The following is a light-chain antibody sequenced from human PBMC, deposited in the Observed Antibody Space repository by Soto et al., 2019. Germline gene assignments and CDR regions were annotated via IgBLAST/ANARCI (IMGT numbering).Light chain of an antibody. V-gene: IGKV3-11*01. J-gene: IGKJ4*01. CDR2: DAS. CDR3: QQRSNWLT. Sequence: EIVLTQSPATLSLSPGERATLSCRASQSVRNYLAWYQQKPGQAPRLLIYDASNRATGIPGRFSGSGSGTNFTLTISSLEPEDFAVYYCQQRSNWLTFGGGTKVDIK. CDR1: QSVRNY.